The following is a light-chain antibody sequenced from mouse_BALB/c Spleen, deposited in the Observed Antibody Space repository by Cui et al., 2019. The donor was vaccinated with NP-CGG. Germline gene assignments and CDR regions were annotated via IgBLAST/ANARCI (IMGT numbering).Light chain of an antibody. CDR3: ALWYSNHWV. CDR1: TGTVTTSNY. Sequence: QAFVTQESALSTSPGETVTLTCRSSTGTVTTSNYANWFQEKPDHLFTGLIGGTNNRTPGVPARFSGSLIGDKAALTITGAQTEDEAIYFCALWYSNHWVFGGGTKLTVL. CDR2: GTN. J-gene: IGLJ1*01. V-gene: IGLV1*01.